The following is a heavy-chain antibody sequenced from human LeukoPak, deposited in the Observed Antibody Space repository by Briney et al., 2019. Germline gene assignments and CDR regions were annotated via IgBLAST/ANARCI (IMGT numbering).Heavy chain of an antibody. J-gene: IGHJ4*02. CDR3: ARVLGDGRADTADY. D-gene: IGHD5-18*01. CDR2: IDPSDSYT. V-gene: IGHV5-10-1*01. CDR1: GYSFTSYW. Sequence: GESPRISCQGSGYSFTSYWISWVRQMPGKGLEWMGRIDPSDSYTTYSPSFQGHVTDSADQSISTASLQWSSLKASDTAMYYCARVLGDGRADTADYWGQGTLVTVSS.